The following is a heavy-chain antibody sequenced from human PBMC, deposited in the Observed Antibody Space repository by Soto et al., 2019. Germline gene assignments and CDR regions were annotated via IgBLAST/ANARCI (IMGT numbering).Heavy chain of an antibody. V-gene: IGHV3-23*01. J-gene: IGHJ4*02. Sequence: GGSLRLSCAASEFTLSNYAMSWVRQAPGKGLEWVSAISYGGGTTYYADSVKGRFTISRDNSKNTLYLQMNSLRAEDTAVYYCAKNPGYYYDSTGYHFDYWGQGTLVTVSS. CDR2: ISYGGGTT. CDR1: EFTLSNYA. D-gene: IGHD3-22*01. CDR3: AKNPGYYYDSTGYHFDY.